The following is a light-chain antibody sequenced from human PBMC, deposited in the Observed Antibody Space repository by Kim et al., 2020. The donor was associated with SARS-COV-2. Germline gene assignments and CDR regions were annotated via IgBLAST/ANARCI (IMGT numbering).Light chain of an antibody. J-gene: IGKJ4*01. CDR2: KAS. V-gene: IGKV1-5*03. CDR3: QHYITYPLT. Sequence: DIQMTQSPSTLSASVGDRVTITCRASQSVNSWLAWYQQKPGKAPKLLIYKASTLESGVPSRFSGSGSGTEFTLTISSLQPDDFATYYCQHYITYPLTFGGGTKVDIK. CDR1: QSVNSW.